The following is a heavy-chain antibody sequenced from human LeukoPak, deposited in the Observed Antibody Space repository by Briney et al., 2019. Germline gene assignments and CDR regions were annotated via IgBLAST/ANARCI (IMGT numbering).Heavy chain of an antibody. CDR2: IYYSGST. V-gene: IGHV4-59*01. Sequence: SETLSLTCTVSGGSISSYYWSWIRQPPGKGLEWIGYIYYSGSTNYNPSLKSRVTISVDTSKNQFSLKLSSVTAADTAVYYCAAARGIRYYLDYWGQGTLFTVSS. D-gene: IGHD3-16*01. CDR1: GGSISSYY. J-gene: IGHJ4*02. CDR3: AAARGIRYYLDY.